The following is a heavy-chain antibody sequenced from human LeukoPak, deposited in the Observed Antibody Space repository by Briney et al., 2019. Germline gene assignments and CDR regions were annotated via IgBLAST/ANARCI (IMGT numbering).Heavy chain of an antibody. CDR1: GGTFSSYG. CDR2: IIPIFGTA. V-gene: IGHV1-69*06. Sequence: ASVKVCCKASGGTFSSYGISWVRQAPGQGLEWMGGIIPIFGTANYAQKFQGRVTITADKSTSTAYMELSSLRSEDTAVYYCARDQPINPSVSAFDIWGQGTMVTVSS. J-gene: IGHJ3*02. D-gene: IGHD3-10*01. CDR3: ARDQPINPSVSAFDI.